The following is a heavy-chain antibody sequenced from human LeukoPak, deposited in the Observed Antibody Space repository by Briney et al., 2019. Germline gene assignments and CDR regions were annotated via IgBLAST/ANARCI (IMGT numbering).Heavy chain of an antibody. CDR2: SSAYNGNT. CDR3: ARGDYYGSGTYYKKTVDY. CDR1: GYTFTSYG. D-gene: IGHD3-10*01. V-gene: IGHV1-18*01. Sequence: ASVKVSCKASGYTFTSYGINWVRQAPGQGLEWMGWSSAYNGNTNYAQKLQGRVTMTTDTSTSTAYMELRSLRSDDTAVYYCARGDYYGSGTYYKKTVDYWGQGTLVTVSS. J-gene: IGHJ4*02.